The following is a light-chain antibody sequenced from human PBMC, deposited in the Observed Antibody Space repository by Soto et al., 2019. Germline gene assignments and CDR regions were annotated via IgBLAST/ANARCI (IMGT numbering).Light chain of an antibody. CDR1: SSDVGGYNY. CDR2: EVS. V-gene: IGLV2-14*01. Sequence: QSALTQPASVSGSPGQSITISCTGTSSDVGGYNYVSWYQQQSGKAPTLMIHEVSNRPSGVSNRFSCSKSGNTASLTISGLQAEDEADYYCSLYTSSRAYVFGIGTKVTVL. J-gene: IGLJ1*01. CDR3: SLYTSSRAYV.